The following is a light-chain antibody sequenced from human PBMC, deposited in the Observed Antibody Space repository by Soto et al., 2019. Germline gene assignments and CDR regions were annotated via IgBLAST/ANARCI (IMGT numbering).Light chain of an antibody. CDR1: SSDVGGYNY. J-gene: IGLJ2*01. V-gene: IGLV2-8*01. CDR3: SSYAGTNHLV. CDR2: EVT. Sequence: QSVLTQPPSASGSPGQSVTISCTGTSSDVGGYNYVSWYQQHPGKAPRLVIFEVTKRPSGVPDRFSGSKSANTASLTVSGLHAEDEADYYCSSYAGTNHLVFGGGTKLTVL.